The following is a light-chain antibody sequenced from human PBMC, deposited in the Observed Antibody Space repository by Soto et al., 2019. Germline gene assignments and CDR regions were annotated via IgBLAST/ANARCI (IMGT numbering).Light chain of an antibody. CDR1: QSISSW. Sequence: DIQMTQSPSSLSASVGDRFTITCRASQSISSWLAWYQQKPGKAPKLLIYKASSLESGVSSRFSGSGSGTEFTLTISSLQPDDLATYYCQQYTSTSLLTFGGGTKVDIK. CDR3: QQYTSTSLLT. J-gene: IGKJ4*01. CDR2: KAS. V-gene: IGKV1-5*03.